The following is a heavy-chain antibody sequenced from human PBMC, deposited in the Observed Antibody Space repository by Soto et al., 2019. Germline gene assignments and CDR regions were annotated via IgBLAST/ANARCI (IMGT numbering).Heavy chain of an antibody. CDR3: AKAASSSPVRAYYFDY. V-gene: IGHV3-23*01. CDR1: GFTFSSYA. J-gene: IGHJ4*02. Sequence: PGGSLRLSCAASGFTFSSYAMSWVRQAPGKGLEWVSAISGSGGSTYYADSVKGRFTISRDNSKNTLYLQMNSLRAEDTAVYYCAKAASSSPVRAYYFDYWGQATLVTVSS. D-gene: IGHD6-13*01. CDR2: ISGSGGST.